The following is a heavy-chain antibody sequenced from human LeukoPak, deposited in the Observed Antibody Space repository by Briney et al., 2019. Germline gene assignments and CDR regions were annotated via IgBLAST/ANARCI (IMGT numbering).Heavy chain of an antibody. J-gene: IGHJ3*02. CDR3: ARDRRGGPAYAFDI. D-gene: IGHD2-15*01. CDR1: GDSVTNATNY. CDR2: LYTSGNT. V-gene: IGHV4-61*10. Sequence: SPSETLSLTCTVSGDSVTNATNYWSWIRQPAGKGLEWIGRLYTSGNTNYNPSLKSRVTISVDTSKNQFSLKLSSVTAADTAVYYCARDRRGGPAYAFDIWGQGTMVTVSS.